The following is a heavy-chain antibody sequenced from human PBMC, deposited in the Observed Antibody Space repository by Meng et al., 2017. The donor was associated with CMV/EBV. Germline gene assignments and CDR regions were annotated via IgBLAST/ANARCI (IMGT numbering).Heavy chain of an antibody. D-gene: IGHD1-26*01. CDR1: GLSFTDVW. V-gene: IGHV3-15*01. CDR2: IKRKSEHEEK. CDR3: TAGVGKTDSDY. J-gene: IGHJ4*02. Sequence: WVASGLSFTDVWMNWVRQAPGEGVEWVGRIKRKSEHEEKELVEPVEGRFTMSRDDSKQMVYLHMSSLKTDDTGVYYCTAGVGKTDSDYWGQGTLVTVSS.